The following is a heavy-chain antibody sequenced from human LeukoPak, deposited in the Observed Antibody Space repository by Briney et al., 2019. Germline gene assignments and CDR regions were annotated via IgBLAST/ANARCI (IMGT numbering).Heavy chain of an antibody. J-gene: IGHJ4*02. Sequence: SETLSLTCTVSGGSVSDYYWSWIRQPPGKGPEWIGEINHSGSTNYNPSLKSRVTISVDTSKNQFSLKLSSVTAADTAVYYCARGEDYGDYPVDYWGQGTLVTVSS. CDR1: GGSVSDYY. D-gene: IGHD4-17*01. CDR3: ARGEDYGDYPVDY. V-gene: IGHV4-34*01. CDR2: INHSGST.